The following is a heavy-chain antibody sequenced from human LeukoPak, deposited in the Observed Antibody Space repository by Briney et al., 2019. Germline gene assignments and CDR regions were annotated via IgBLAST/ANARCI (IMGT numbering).Heavy chain of an antibody. V-gene: IGHV3-30*02. J-gene: IGHJ4*02. CDR3: AKDMVRGVITVFDY. CDR1: GFTFSSYG. CDR2: IRYDGSNK. Sequence: GGSLRLSCAASGFTFSSYGMQWVRQAPGKGLEWVAFIRYDGSNKYYADSVKGRFTISRDNSKNTLYLQMNSLRAEDTAVYYCAKDMVRGVITVFDYWGQGTLVTVSS. D-gene: IGHD3-10*01.